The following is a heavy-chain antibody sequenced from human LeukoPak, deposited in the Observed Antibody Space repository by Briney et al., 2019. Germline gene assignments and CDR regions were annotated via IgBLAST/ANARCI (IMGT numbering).Heavy chain of an antibody. V-gene: IGHV1-2*02. CDR3: ARTTYSSSSTVVDV. D-gene: IGHD6-6*01. CDR2: INPNSGGT. J-gene: IGHJ6*04. CDR1: GYTFTGYY. Sequence: ASVKVSCKASGYTFTGYYMHWVRQAPGQGLEWMGWINPNSGGTNYAQKFQGRVTMTRDTSISTAYMELSRLRSDDTAVYYCARTTYSSSSTVVDVWGKGTMVTVSS.